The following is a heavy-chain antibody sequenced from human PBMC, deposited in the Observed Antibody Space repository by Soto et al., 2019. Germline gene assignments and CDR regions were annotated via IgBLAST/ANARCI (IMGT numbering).Heavy chain of an antibody. CDR1: GLTFDDHA. Sequence: PGGSLRLSCAASGLTFDDHAMHWVRQAPGKGLEWVSGISWNGGRTAYADSVKGRFTISRDNAKNSLYLQMNSLRVEDTALYYCANDWGGEGLEYFYGVDVWGHGTTVTVSS. CDR3: ANDWGGEGLEYFYGVDV. D-gene: IGHD4-17*01. CDR2: ISWNGGRT. V-gene: IGHV3-9*01. J-gene: IGHJ6*02.